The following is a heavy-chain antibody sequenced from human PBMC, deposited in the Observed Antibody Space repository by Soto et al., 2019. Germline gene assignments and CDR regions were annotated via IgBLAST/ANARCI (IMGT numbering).Heavy chain of an antibody. V-gene: IGHV1-58*01. D-gene: IGHD3-22*01. CDR3: AAADYYDRSYYYYGMDV. J-gene: IGHJ6*02. CDR2: IVVGSGNT. CDR1: GFTFTSSA. Sequence: ASVKVSCKASGFTFTSSAVQWVRQARGQRLEWIGWIVVGSGNTNYAQKFQERVTITRDMSTSTAYMELSSLRSEDTAVYYCAAADYYDRSYYYYGMDVWGQGTTVTVSS.